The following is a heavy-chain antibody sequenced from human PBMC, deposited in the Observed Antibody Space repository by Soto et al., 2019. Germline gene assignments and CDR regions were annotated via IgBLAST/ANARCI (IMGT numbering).Heavy chain of an antibody. J-gene: IGHJ4*02. D-gene: IGHD3-10*01. CDR3: ARRSAPPMVRVTFNFDE. CDR2: IYPGDSDT. CDR1: GYSFTSYW. Sequence: GASLKISCKGSGYSFTSYWIGWVRQMPGKGLEWMGIIYPGDSDTRYSPSFQGQVTISADKSISTAYLQWSSLKASDTAMYYCARRSAPPMVRVTFNFDEWGQGTLVTVSS. V-gene: IGHV5-51*01.